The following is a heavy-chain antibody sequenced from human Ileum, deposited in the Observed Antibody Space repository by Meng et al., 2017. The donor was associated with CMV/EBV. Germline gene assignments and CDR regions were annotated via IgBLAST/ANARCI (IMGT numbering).Heavy chain of an antibody. CDR1: GGSISSNNW. CDR3: ARADSYVSDS. V-gene: IGHV4-4*02. D-gene: IGHD3-10*02. Sequence: LTCAVSGGSISSNNWWWWVRQPPGKGLEWIGEFHHSGSSNYNPSFKSRVTISADKSKNHFSLHLTSVTAADTAVYYCARADSYVSDSWGQGTLVTVSS. CDR2: FHHSGSS. J-gene: IGHJ5*01.